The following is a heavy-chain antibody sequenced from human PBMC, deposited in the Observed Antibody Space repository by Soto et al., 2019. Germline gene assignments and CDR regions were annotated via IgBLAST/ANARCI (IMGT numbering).Heavy chain of an antibody. CDR1: GGSISSYY. Sequence: SETLSLTCTVSGGSISSYYWSWIRQPPGKGLEWIGYIYYSGSTNYNPSLKSRVTISVDTSKNQFSLKLSSVTAADTAVYYCARGSSNTWFDPWGQGILVTVSS. V-gene: IGHV4-59*08. D-gene: IGHD2-15*01. CDR3: ARGSSNTWFDP. J-gene: IGHJ5*02. CDR2: IYYSGST.